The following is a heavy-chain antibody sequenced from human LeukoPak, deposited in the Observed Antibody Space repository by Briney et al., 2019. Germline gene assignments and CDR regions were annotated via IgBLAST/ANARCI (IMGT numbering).Heavy chain of an antibody. V-gene: IGHV3-53*01. CDR2: FYSGGST. D-gene: IGHD4-17*01. CDR3: ARETVTRNYFDY. CDR1: GFTLTAYA. Sequence: GGSLRLSCEASGFTLTAYAMTSVRQAPGKGGEWGSVFYSGGSTSYADSVKGRFTISRDNSKNTLYLQMNSLRAEDTAVYYCARETVTRNYFDYWGQGTLVTVSS. J-gene: IGHJ4*02.